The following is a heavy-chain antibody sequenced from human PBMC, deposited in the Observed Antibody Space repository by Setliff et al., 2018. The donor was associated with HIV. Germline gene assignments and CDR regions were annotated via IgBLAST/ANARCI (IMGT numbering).Heavy chain of an antibody. D-gene: IGHD4-4*01. CDR3: ARGGRSTVATWAWFDP. V-gene: IGHV4-39*07. CDR1: GGSISSSNYY. CDR2: FNHGRST. Sequence: SETLSLTCTVTGGSISSSNYYWSWIRQPPGKGLEWIGEFNHGRSTNNNPSLKSRVTISGDTTKNQFSLKLTSVTAADTAVYYCARGGRSTVATWAWFDPWGQGTLVTVSS. J-gene: IGHJ5*02.